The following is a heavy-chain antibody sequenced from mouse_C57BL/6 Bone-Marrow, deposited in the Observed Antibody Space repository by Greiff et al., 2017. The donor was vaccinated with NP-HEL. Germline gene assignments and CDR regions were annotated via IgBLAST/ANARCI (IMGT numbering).Heavy chain of an antibody. V-gene: IGHV5-6*01. CDR3: AREGMITNYFDD. CDR1: GFTFSSYG. J-gene: IGHJ2*01. D-gene: IGHD2-4*01. Sequence: EVNLVESGGDLVKPGGSLKLSCAASGFTFSSYGMSWVRQTPDKRLEWVATISSGGSYTYYPDSVKGRFTISRDTAKNTLYLQMSSLKSEDTAMYYCAREGMITNYFDDWGQGTTLTVSS. CDR2: ISSGGSYT.